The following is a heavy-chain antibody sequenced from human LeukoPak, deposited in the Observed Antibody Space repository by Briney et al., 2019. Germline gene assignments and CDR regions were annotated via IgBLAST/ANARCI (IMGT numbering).Heavy chain of an antibody. J-gene: IGHJ2*01. D-gene: IGHD3-22*01. CDR1: GGSISSGGHS. V-gene: IGHV4-30-2*01. CDR3: ARNLGGYYYLNWYFDL. CDR2: IYHSGST. Sequence: SQTLSLTCAVSGGSISSGGHSWSWIRQPPGKGLEWIGYIYHSGSTNYNPSLKSRVTISVDTSKNQFSLKLSSVTAADTAVYYCARNLGGYYYLNWYFDLWGRGTLVTVSS.